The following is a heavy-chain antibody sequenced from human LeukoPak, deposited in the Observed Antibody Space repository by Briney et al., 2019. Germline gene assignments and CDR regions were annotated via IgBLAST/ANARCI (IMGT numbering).Heavy chain of an antibody. V-gene: IGHV3-21*01. J-gene: IGHJ3*02. CDR2: ISTSGDYI. CDR3: ARDLTNWNDATFDI. CDR1: GFTFSSYS. D-gene: IGHD1-1*01. Sequence: GGSLTPSCAASGFTFSSYSMNWVRQAPGKGLEWVSSISTSGDYIYYADSVKGRFTMSRDNAKNPLYLQMDSLRAEDTAVYYCARDLTNWNDATFDIWGQGTMVTVAS.